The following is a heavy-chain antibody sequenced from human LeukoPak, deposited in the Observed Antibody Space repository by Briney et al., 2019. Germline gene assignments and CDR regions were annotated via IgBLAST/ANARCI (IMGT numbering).Heavy chain of an antibody. CDR1: GFTFSSYW. J-gene: IGHJ6*03. V-gene: IGHV3-7*03. CDR2: IKEDGSQK. Sequence: QPGGSLRLSCAAPGFTFSSYWMSWVRQAPGKGLEWVANIKEDGSQKYYVDSVKGRFTISRDNAKNSLYLQMNSLRAEDTAVYYCAKWGVVDIVVVPAGQQPRRGIGRSDYYYYYYMDVWGKGTTVTVSS. D-gene: IGHD2-2*01. CDR3: AKWGVVDIVVVPAGQQPRRGIGRSDYYYYYYMDV.